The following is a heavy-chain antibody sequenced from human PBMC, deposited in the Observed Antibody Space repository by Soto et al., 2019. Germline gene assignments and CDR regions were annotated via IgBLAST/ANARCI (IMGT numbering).Heavy chain of an antibody. CDR1: GFSLSTSGVA. D-gene: IGHD3-3*01. J-gene: IGHJ4*02. V-gene: IGHV2-5*02. CDR3: AHQGTITTFGVVIAALDY. CDR2: IYWDDDK. Sequence: QITLKESGPTLVKPTQTLTLTCTFSGFSLSTSGVAVCWIRQPPGKALEWLALIYWDDDKRYSPSLKSRLTITKDTSKNQVVLAMTDMDPVDTATYYCAHQGTITTFGVVIAALDYWGQGTLVTVSS.